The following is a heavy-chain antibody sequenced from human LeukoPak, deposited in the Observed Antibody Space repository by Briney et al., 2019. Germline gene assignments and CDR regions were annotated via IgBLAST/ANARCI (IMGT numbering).Heavy chain of an antibody. Sequence: PGGSLRLSCAASGFTFSDYYMTWVRQAPGKGLEWLSVIFGNGGVIQYADSVKGRFTISRDNAKNSPYLQMDSLRVEDTAINSFARGLRTARIWGQGTVVTVSS. D-gene: IGHD1-1*01. CDR3: ARGLRTARI. CDR1: GFTFSDYY. CDR2: IFGNGGVI. J-gene: IGHJ4*02. V-gene: IGHV3-11*01.